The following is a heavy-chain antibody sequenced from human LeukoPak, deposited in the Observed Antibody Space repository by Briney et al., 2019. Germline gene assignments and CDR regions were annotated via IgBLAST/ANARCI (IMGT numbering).Heavy chain of an antibody. Sequence: PSETLSLTCTVSGVSISGYYWSWIRQPPGKGLEWIGEINHSGSTNYNPSLKSRVTISVDTSKNQFSLKLSSVTAADTAVYYCARGRLAFDIWGQGTMVTVSS. J-gene: IGHJ3*02. CDR2: INHSGST. V-gene: IGHV4-34*01. CDR1: GVSISGYY. CDR3: ARGRLAFDI. D-gene: IGHD6-6*01.